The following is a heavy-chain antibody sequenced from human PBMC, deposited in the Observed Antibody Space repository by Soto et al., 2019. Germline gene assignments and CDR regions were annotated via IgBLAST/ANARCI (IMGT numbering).Heavy chain of an antibody. CDR3: ARGSIAAAGTLDY. D-gene: IGHD6-13*01. V-gene: IGHV4-34*01. CDR2: SKHSGST. Sequence: LRLPCSASGFAFKNAWMNWVRQPPGKALEWIGESKHSGSTNYNPSLKTRVTISVDTSKNQFSLKLRSVNAADTAVYYCARGSIAAAGTLDYWGQGTLVTVSS. J-gene: IGHJ4*02. CDR1: GFAFKNAW.